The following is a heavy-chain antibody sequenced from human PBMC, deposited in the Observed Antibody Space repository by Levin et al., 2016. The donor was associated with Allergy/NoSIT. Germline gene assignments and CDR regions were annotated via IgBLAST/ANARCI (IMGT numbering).Heavy chain of an antibody. CDR3: AHLPEIVVPAAMAGWFDP. CDR2: IYWDDDK. J-gene: IGHJ5*02. Sequence: RQAPGKALEWLALIYWDDDKRYSPSLKSRLTITKDTSKNQVVLTMTNMDPVDTATYYCAHLPEIVVPAAMAGWFDPWGQGTLVTVSS. V-gene: IGHV2-5*02. D-gene: IGHD2-2*01.